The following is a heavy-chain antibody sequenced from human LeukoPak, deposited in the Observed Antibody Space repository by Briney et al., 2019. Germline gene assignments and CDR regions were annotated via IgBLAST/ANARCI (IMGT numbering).Heavy chain of an antibody. D-gene: IGHD1-7*01. V-gene: IGHV3-15*01. CDR1: GFTFTNAW. J-gene: IGHJ4*02. CDR3: TTRTTTTIY. Sequence: GGSLRLSCVDSGFTFTNAWMSWVRQAPGKGLEWIGRIKSKTDGETTNYAAPVKGRFTISRDDSKNALYLQMNSLKTEDTALYYCTTRTTTTIYWGQGTLVTVSS. CDR2: IKSKTDGETT.